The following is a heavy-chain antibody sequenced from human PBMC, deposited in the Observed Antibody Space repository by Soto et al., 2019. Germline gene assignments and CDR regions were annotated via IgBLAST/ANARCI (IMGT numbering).Heavy chain of an antibody. J-gene: IGHJ5*02. CDR2: IYYSGST. Sequence: SETLSLTCTVSGGSISSYYWSWIRQPPGKGLEWIGYIYYSGSTNYNPSLKSRVTISVDTSKNQFSLKLSSVTAADTAVYYCARVRTTPWFNPWGQGTLVTVSS. CDR1: GGSISSYY. V-gene: IGHV4-59*01. D-gene: IGHD1-7*01. CDR3: ARVRTTPWFNP.